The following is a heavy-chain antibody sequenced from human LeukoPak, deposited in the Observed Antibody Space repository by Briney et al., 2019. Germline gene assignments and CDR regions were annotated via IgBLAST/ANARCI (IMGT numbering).Heavy chain of an antibody. CDR1: GYTFSDYW. J-gene: IGHJ4*02. CDR2: IFPHDSDT. Sequence: GESLRISCKGSGYTFSDYWIAWVRQMPGKGLEWMGIIFPHDSDTRYSPPFQGQVTISADKSISTAYLQWSSLKASDTAIYYCARRDLGGYDFAYFDYWGQGTLVTVSS. D-gene: IGHD5-12*01. V-gene: IGHV5-51*01. CDR3: ARRDLGGYDFAYFDY.